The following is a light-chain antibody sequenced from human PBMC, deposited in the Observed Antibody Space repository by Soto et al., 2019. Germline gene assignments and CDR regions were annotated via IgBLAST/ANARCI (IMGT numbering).Light chain of an antibody. CDR1: QSVSSY. V-gene: IGKV3-15*01. CDR3: QQFSSYPLT. CDR2: GAS. Sequence: EIPMTQSPATLSVSPGDRATISCRASQSVSSYLAWYQQKPGQAPRLLIYGASIRATGIPARFSGGGSGTDFTLTISRLEPEDFAVYYCQQFSSYPLTFGGGTKVDIK. J-gene: IGKJ4*01.